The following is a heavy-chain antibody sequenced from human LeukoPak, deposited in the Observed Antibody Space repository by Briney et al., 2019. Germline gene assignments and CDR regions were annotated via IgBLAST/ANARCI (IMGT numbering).Heavy chain of an antibody. V-gene: IGHV1-18*01. Sequence: ASVKVSCKASGYTFTTYAISWVRQAPGQGLEWKGWISAYYGNTTYAQKFQGRVTMTTDTSTSTAYMELRSLRSDDTAVYYCARDPNAMVTSLFDYWGQGTLVTVSS. CDR2: ISAYYGNT. J-gene: IGHJ4*02. CDR3: ARDPNAMVTSLFDY. CDR1: GYTFTTYA. D-gene: IGHD5-18*01.